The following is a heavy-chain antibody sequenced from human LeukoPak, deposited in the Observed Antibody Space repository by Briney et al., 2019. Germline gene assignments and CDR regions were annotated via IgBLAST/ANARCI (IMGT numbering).Heavy chain of an antibody. CDR3: ALGIAAPYYFDY. Sequence: GASVKVSCKVSGYTLTELSMHWVRQAPGKGLEWMGGFDPEDGETIYAQEFQGRVTMTEDTSTDTAYMELSSLRSEDTAVYYCALGIAAPYYFDYWGQGTLVTVSS. V-gene: IGHV1-24*01. CDR2: FDPEDGET. J-gene: IGHJ4*02. D-gene: IGHD6-13*01. CDR1: GYTLTELS.